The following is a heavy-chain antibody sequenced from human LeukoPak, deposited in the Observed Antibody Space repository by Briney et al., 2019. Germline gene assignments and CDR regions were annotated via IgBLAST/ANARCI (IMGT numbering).Heavy chain of an antibody. CDR3: ARVVGRGDDSSGYLSYFDC. CDR1: GFTFDDYG. J-gene: IGHJ4*02. Sequence: GGSLRLSCAASGFTFDDYGMSWVRQAPGKGLEWVSGINWNGGSTGYADSVKGRFTISRDNAKNSLYLQMNSLRAEDTALYYCARVVGRGDDSSGYLSYFDCWGQGTLVTVSS. CDR2: INWNGGST. V-gene: IGHV3-20*04. D-gene: IGHD3-22*01.